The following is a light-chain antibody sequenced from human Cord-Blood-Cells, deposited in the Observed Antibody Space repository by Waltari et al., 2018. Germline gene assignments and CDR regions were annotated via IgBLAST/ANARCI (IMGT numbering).Light chain of an antibody. CDR2: AAS. CDR1: QSISSY. V-gene: IGKV1-39*01. J-gene: IGKJ1*01. Sequence: DIQMTQSPSSLSASVGDRVTITCRASQSISSYLNWYQQKPGKAPKLLIYAASSLQSGVPSRFSGSGSGTDFTLIISSLQPEDFATYDCQQSYSTPQTFGQGTKVEIK. CDR3: QQSYSTPQT.